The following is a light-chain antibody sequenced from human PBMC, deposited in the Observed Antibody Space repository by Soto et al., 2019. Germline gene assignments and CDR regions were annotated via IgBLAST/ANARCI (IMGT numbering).Light chain of an antibody. V-gene: IGKV3D-15*02. CDR2: GAS. J-gene: IGKJ1*01. CDR3: QQYGSSPEWT. CDR1: QSVSSS. Sequence: EIVMTQSPATLSVSPGERATLSCRASQSVSSSLAWYQQKPGQAPRLLIYGASTRATGIPARFSGSGSGTDFTLTISRLEAEDFAVYYCQQYGSSPEWTFGQGTKVDIK.